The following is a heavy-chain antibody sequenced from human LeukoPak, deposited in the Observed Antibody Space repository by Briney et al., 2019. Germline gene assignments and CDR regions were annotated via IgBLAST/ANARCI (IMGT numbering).Heavy chain of an antibody. V-gene: IGHV4-30-4*08. D-gene: IGHD3-10*01. CDR2: IYYSGST. CDR1: GGSISSGDYY. Sequence: SETLSLTCTVSGGSISSGDYYWSWIRQPPGKGLEWIGYIYYSGSTNYNPSLKSRVTISIDTSRNQFSLRLSSVTAADTAVYYCARVCISMLRGVILNYWGQGTLVTVSS. CDR3: ARVCISMLRGVILNY. J-gene: IGHJ4*02.